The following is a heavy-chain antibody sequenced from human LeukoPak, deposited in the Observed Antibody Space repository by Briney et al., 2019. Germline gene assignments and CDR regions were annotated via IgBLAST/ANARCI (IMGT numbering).Heavy chain of an antibody. CDR1: GGSFSGYY. CDR3: ASPYPSGRALNY. Sequence: SETLSLTCAVYGGSFSGYYWSWIRQPPGKGLEWIGEINHSGSTNYNPSLKSRVTISVDTSKNQFSLKLSSVTAADTAVYYCASPYPSGRALNYWGQGTLVTVSS. J-gene: IGHJ4*02. V-gene: IGHV4-34*01. CDR2: INHSGST.